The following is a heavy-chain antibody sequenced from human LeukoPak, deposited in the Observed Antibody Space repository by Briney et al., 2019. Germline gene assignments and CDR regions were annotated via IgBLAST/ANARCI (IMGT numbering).Heavy chain of an antibody. CDR1: GFTFSSYG. V-gene: IGHV3-33*01. CDR2: IWYDGSNK. J-gene: IGHJ6*02. Sequence: PGRSLRLSCAASGFTFSSYGMHWVRQAPGKGLEWVAVIWYDGSNKYYADSVKGRFTISRDNSKNTLYLQMNSLRAEDTAVYYCARMGGYSYGYYYYGMDVWGQGTTVTVSS. CDR3: ARMGGYSYGYYYYGMDV. D-gene: IGHD5-18*01.